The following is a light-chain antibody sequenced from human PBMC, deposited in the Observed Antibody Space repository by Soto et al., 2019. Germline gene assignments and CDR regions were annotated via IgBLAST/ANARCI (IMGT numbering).Light chain of an antibody. V-gene: IGKV1-5*01. CDR1: QTITNW. CDR2: DAS. J-gene: IGKJ1*01. Sequence: DIQMTQSPSILSASVGDRVTITRRSSQTITNWLAWYQQKPGKAPRLLIYDASSLESWVPSRFSGSGSGTEFTLTISSLQSEDFATYYCQQYKSFWTFGQGTKVDI. CDR3: QQYKSFWT.